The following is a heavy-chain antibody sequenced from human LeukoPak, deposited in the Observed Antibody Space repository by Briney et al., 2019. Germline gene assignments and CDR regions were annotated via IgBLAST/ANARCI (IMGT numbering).Heavy chain of an antibody. D-gene: IGHD6-19*01. J-gene: IGHJ4*02. CDR1: GYSFTSYW. CDR3: ARQTSGFTY. V-gene: IGHV5-51*01. Sequence: GESLKISCRVSGYSFTSYWIGWVRQTPGKGLEWMGIIYPGDSVTRYSPSFQGQVTISADKSITTAYLQWSSLKASDTAMYYCARQTSGFTYWGQGTLVTVSS. CDR2: IYPGDSVT.